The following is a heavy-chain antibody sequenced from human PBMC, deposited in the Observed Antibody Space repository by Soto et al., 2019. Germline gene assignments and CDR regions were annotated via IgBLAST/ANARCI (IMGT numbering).Heavy chain of an antibody. CDR1: GGSISSGGYY. Sequence: PSETLSLTCTVSGGSISSGGYYWSWIRQHPGKGLEWIGYIYYSGSTYYNPSLKSRVTISVDTSKNQFSLKLSSVTAADTAVYYCARGNSGSGVPRGYYYMDVWGQGTTVTVSS. D-gene: IGHD3-10*01. V-gene: IGHV4-31*03. CDR2: IYYSGST. CDR3: ARGNSGSGVPRGYYYMDV. J-gene: IGHJ6*03.